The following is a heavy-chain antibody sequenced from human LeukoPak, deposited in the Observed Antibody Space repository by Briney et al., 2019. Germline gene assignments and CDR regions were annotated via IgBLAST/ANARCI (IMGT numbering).Heavy chain of an antibody. CDR2: ISYDGSNK. Sequence: GRSLRLSCAASGFTFSSYGMHWVRQAPGKGLEWVAVISYDGSNKYYADSVKGRFTISRDNSKNTLYLQMNSLRAEDTAVYYCAKVLWIGLAVGGFDSWGQGTLVTVSS. J-gene: IGHJ4*02. CDR3: AKVLWIGLAVGGFDS. V-gene: IGHV3-30*18. CDR1: GFTFSSYG. D-gene: IGHD6-19*01.